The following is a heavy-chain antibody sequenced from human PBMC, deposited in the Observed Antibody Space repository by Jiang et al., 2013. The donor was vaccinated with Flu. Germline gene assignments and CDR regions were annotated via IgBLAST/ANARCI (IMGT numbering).Heavy chain of an antibody. D-gene: IGHD5-24*01. J-gene: IGHJ3*02. CDR1: GYSFTSYW. CDR2: IYPGDSDT. CDR3: ARPNRRDGYTGAFHI. V-gene: IGHV5-51*03. Sequence: PGESLQISCKGSGYSFTSYWINWVRQMPGKGLEWMGTIYPGDSDTRYSPSFQGQVTISVDKSISTAYLQWSSLKASDTAMYYCARPNRRDGYTGAFHIWGQGTMVTVSS.